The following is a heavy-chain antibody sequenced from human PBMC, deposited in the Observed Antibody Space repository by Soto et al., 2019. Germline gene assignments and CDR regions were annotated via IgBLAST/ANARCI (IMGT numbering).Heavy chain of an antibody. D-gene: IGHD2-21*02. CDR1: GDTCTDYY. CDR3: ARGGPVVVVPAALDY. Sequence: QVQLMQSGAEVKKPGASVKVSCKASGDTCTDYYIHWVRQAPGQGLEWMGTVNPSGGHTTYAQHFLGRVTMTRDTSTSTLYMELTSLTSDDTAIYYCARGGPVVVVPAALDYWGQGTLVTVSS. V-gene: IGHV1-46*01. CDR2: VNPSGGHT. J-gene: IGHJ4*02.